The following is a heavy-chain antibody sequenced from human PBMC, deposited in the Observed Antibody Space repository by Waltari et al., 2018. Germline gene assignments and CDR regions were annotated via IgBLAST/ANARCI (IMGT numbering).Heavy chain of an antibody. Sequence: EVQLLESGGGLVQPGGSLRLSCAASGFTFSSSAMSWVSQAPGKGLEWVSAISGSGGSTYYADSVKGRFTISRDNSKNTLYLQMNSLRAEDTAVYYCAKLIVGALPFDYWGQGTLVTVSS. CDR2: ISGSGGST. J-gene: IGHJ4*02. D-gene: IGHD1-26*01. CDR3: AKLIVGALPFDY. CDR1: GFTFSSSA. V-gene: IGHV3-23*01.